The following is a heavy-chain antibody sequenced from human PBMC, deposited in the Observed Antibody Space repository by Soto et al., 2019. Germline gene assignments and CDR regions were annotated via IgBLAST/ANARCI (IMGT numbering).Heavy chain of an antibody. Sequence: SETLSLTCAVYGGSFSGYYWSWIRQPPGKGLEWIGEINHSGSTNYNPSLKSRVTISADKSISAAYLQWGSLKASDTAMYYCARANVWNAGFFAINSFDPWGQGTLVTVSS. J-gene: IGHJ5*02. CDR2: INHSGST. D-gene: IGHD1-1*01. CDR1: GGSFSGYY. V-gene: IGHV4-34*01. CDR3: ARANVWNAGFFAINSFDP.